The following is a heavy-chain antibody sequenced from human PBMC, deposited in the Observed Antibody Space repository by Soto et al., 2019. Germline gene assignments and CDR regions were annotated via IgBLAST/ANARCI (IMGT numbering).Heavy chain of an antibody. Sequence: QVHLVESGGGVVQPGKSLRLSCAASGFIFDNYGMLWVRQAPGKGLEWVALISYDDSYRYYTNSVRGRFTISRDNSKNMVFLHMNSLQGDDTAVYYCAGGDYGDSIDFWGQGTLVTVSS. CDR3: AGGDYGDSIDF. V-gene: IGHV3-33*01. J-gene: IGHJ4*02. CDR2: ISYDDSYR. CDR1: GFIFDNYG. D-gene: IGHD4-17*01.